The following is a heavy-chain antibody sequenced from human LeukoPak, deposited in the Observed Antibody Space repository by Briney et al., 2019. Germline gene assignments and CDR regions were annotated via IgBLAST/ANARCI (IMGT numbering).Heavy chain of an antibody. CDR1: GFTFSSYE. D-gene: IGHD6-13*01. CDR3: ATLGRYSSSWYAYYYYYYYMDV. V-gene: IGHV3-48*03. CDR2: ISSSGSTI. J-gene: IGHJ6*03. Sequence: GGSLRLSCAASGFTFSSYEMNWVRQAPGKGLEWVSYISSSGSTIYYADSVKGRFTISRDNAKNSLYLQMNSLRAEDTAVYYCATLGRYSSSWYAYYYYYYYMDVWGKGTTVTVSS.